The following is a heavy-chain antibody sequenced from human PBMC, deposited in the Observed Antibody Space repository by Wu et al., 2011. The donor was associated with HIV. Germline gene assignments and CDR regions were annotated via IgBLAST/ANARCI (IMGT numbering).Heavy chain of an antibody. V-gene: IGHV1-69*17. CDR3: ASSVGRYGGYVSWFDP. D-gene: IGHD4-17*01. CDR2: IIPVSGLG. CDR1: GGTLSSHA. J-gene: IGHJ5*02. Sequence: QVQLVQSGAEVKKPGSSVKVSCKASGGTLSSHAINWVRQAPGHGLEWMGGIIPVSGLGNHAQKFQGRLTITADKSTTTAYMEVRSLRSDDTAVYYCASSVGRYGGYVSWFDPGAREPWSPSPQ.